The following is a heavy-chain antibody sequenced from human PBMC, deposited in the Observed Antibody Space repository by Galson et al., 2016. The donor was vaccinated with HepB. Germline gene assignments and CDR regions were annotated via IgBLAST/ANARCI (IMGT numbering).Heavy chain of an antibody. V-gene: IGHV1-69*13. Sequence: SVKVSCKASGGTFSSYAISWVRQAPGQGLEWMGGIIPIFGAANYAQKFQGRVTITADESTSTVYMELSSLTSEDTAVYYCARGEQWLVRSLYYYYAMDVWGQGTTVTVSS. J-gene: IGHJ6*02. CDR2: IIPIFGAA. CDR1: GGTFSSYA. D-gene: IGHD6-19*01. CDR3: ARGEQWLVRSLYYYYAMDV.